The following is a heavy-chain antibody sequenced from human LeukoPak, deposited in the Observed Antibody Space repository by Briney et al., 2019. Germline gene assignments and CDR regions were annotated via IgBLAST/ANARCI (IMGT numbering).Heavy chain of an antibody. D-gene: IGHD5-18*01. V-gene: IGHV3-21*01. Sequence: PGGSLRLSCAASGFTFSSYSMIWVRQAPGRGLEWVSSISSSSSYIYYADSVKGRFTISRDNARTSLYLQMNSLRAEDTAVYYCARASGFSYVDYWGQGTLVTVSS. CDR1: GFTFSSYS. CDR2: ISSSSSYI. CDR3: ARASGFSYVDY. J-gene: IGHJ4*02.